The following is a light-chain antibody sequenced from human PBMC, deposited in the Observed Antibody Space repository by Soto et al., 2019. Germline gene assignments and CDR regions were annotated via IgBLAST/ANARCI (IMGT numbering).Light chain of an antibody. V-gene: IGKV3-20*01. CDR1: QSVTSNY. CDR2: GVS. CDR3: QQYGTSPLT. J-gene: IGKJ4*01. Sequence: EIVLTQSPGTLSLSPGERATLSCRARQSVTSNYLAWYQQKPGQAPRLLIYGVSSRATGIPDRLSGSGSGTDFTLTISRVEPEDFAVYFCQQYGTSPLTFGGGTKVDI.